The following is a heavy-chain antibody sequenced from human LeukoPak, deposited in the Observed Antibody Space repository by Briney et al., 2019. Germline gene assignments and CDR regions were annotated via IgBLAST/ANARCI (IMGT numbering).Heavy chain of an antibody. J-gene: IGHJ4*02. Sequence: PGGSLRLSCAASGFTVSANYMNWVRQAPGKGLEWVSVIYSGGSTHYADSVKGRFTISRDNSKNTLYLQMNSLRAEDTAVYYCARTYYYDSSGYYVDYWGQGTLVTVSS. CDR3: ARTYYYDSSGYYVDY. D-gene: IGHD3-22*01. CDR2: IYSGGST. CDR1: GFTVSANY. V-gene: IGHV3-66*01.